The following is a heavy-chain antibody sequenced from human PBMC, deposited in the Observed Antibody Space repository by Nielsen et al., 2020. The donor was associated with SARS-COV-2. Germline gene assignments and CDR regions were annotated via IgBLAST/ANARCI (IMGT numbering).Heavy chain of an antibody. Sequence: GESLKISCAASGFTFSSYDMHWVRQATGKGLEWVSAIGTAGDTYYPGSVKGRFTISRENAKNSLYLQMNSLRSEDTAVYYCAIAGYSSSWYGAFDIWGQGTMGTVSS. CDR2: IGTAGDT. CDR3: AIAGYSSSWYGAFDI. CDR1: GFTFSSYD. D-gene: IGHD6-13*01. J-gene: IGHJ3*02. V-gene: IGHV3-13*04.